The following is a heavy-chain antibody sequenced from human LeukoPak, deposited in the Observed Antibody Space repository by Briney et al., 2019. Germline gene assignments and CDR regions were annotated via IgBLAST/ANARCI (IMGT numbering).Heavy chain of an antibody. Sequence: SETLSLTCTISGGSISSVDYYWSWLRQPPGKGLDWIGYIYYSGSTYYNPSLKSRVTISVDTSKNQFSLKLSSVTAADTAVYYCARGDPDYGDATIDYWGQGTLVTVSS. D-gene: IGHD4-17*01. V-gene: IGHV4-30-4*01. CDR2: IYYSGST. J-gene: IGHJ4*02. CDR1: GGSISSVDYY. CDR3: ARGDPDYGDATIDY.